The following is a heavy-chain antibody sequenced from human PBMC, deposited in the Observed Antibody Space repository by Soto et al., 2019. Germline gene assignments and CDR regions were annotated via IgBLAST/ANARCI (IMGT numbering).Heavy chain of an antibody. V-gene: IGHV4-4*02. CDR2: IFHTATT. Sequence: QVQLQESGPGLVKPSGTLSLTCGFSGDSIYRSYWGSWVRQPPGKGLAWIGEIFHTATTNYNTSLKSRLTMSLDKSKKEVSLKLISVTAADTAVYFCARSARYGVVGDYWGQGTGVTVSS. CDR3: ARSARYGVVGDY. J-gene: IGHJ4*02. CDR1: GDSIYRSYW. D-gene: IGHD2-15*01.